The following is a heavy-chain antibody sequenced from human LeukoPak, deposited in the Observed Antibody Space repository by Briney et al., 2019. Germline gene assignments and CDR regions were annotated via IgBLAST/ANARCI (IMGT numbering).Heavy chain of an antibody. CDR2: INQDGSQK. CDR3: AGKGRYSDL. CDR1: GFTFNSYW. Sequence: GGSLRLSCAASGFTFNSYWMTWVRQAPGKGLEWVASINQDGSQKYYVESLKGRFTISRDNAKNSHYLQMNSLRAEDTAVYYCAGKGRYSDLWGRGTLVSVSS. J-gene: IGHJ2*01. V-gene: IGHV3-7*01.